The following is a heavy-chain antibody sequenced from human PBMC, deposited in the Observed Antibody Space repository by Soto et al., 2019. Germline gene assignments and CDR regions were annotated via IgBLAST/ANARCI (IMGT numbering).Heavy chain of an antibody. V-gene: IGHV3-30-3*01. CDR3: ARGPIFGVVIEKRVGYYYYGMDV. Sequence: GGSLRLSCAASGFTFSSYAMHWVRQAPGKGLEWVAVISYDGSNKYYADSVKGRFTISRDNSKNTLYLQMNSLRAEDTAVYYCARGPIFGVVIEKRVGYYYYGMDVWGQGTTVTVSS. J-gene: IGHJ6*02. CDR2: ISYDGSNK. CDR1: GFTFSSYA. D-gene: IGHD3-3*01.